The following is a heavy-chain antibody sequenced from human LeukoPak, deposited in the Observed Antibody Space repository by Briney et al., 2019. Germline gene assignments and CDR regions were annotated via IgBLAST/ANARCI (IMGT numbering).Heavy chain of an antibody. D-gene: IGHD3-10*01. J-gene: IGHJ5*02. V-gene: IGHV1-18*01. CDR1: GYTFTSYG. CDR2: ISAYNGNT. CDR3: ARAYGSGSYYNLNWFDP. Sequence: ASVKVSCKASGYTFTSYGISWVRQAPGQGLEWMGWISAYNGNTNYAQKLQGRVTLTTDTSTRTAYMELRSLRSDDTAVYYCARAYGSGSYYNLNWFDPWGQGTLVTVSS.